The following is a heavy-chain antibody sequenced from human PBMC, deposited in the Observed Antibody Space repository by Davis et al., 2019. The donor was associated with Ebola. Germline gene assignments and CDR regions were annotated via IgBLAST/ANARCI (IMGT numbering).Heavy chain of an antibody. CDR3: AKGTTAEFGL. D-gene: IGHD4-17*01. CDR2: TLPGDSDT. CDR1: GYTFTSYW. V-gene: IGHV5-51*01. J-gene: IGHJ4*02. Sequence: GESLKISCKASGYTFTSYWIGWVRQTPGKGLQWIGITLPGDSDTRYSPSFEGQVAISVDMSISTVYLQWRRLKASDTAIYYCAKGTTAEFGLWGQGTLVTVSS.